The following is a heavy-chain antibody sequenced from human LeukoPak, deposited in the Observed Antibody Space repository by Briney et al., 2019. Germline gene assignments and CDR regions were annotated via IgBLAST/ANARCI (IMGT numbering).Heavy chain of an antibody. Sequence: SQTLSLTCTVSGGSISSGSYYWSWIRQPAGKGLEWIGRIYTSGSTNYNPSLKSRVTISVDTSKNQFSLKLSSVTAADTAVYYCARAPDYYDSSGLDYWGQGTPVTVSS. CDR2: IYTSGST. CDR3: ARAPDYYDSSGLDY. D-gene: IGHD3-22*01. CDR1: GGSISSGSYY. J-gene: IGHJ4*02. V-gene: IGHV4-61*02.